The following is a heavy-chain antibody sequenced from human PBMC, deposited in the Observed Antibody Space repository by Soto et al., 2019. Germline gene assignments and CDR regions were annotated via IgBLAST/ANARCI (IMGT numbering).Heavy chain of an antibody. CDR3: ARLMHYFHSGGSSHSGFDM. CDR2: INPYSGGA. V-gene: IGHV1-2*02. J-gene: IGHJ3*02. Sequence: GASVKVSCKASGYTFTDYFIHWVRQAPGQGLEWIGWINPYSGGADLSQKFQGRVTMTRDTSISTAYMEVSSLRSDDTAVFYCARLMHYFHSGGSSHSGFDMWGQGTLVTVSS. D-gene: IGHD2-21*01. CDR1: GYTFTDYF.